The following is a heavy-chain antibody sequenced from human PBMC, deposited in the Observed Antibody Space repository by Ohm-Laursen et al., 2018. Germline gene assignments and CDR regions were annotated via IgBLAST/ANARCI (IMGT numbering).Heavy chain of an antibody. CDR1: GFTVNNNY. J-gene: IGHJ6*02. V-gene: IGHV3-11*06. Sequence: SLRLSCSASGFTVNNNYMSWVRQAPGKGLEWVSFISSGSSDIYYSDSVKGRFTVSRDNAKNSLFLQMNSLRAEDTALYYCARDSELKIPFYYGMDVWGQGTTVTVSS. CDR3: ARDSELKIPFYYGMDV. D-gene: IGHD1-1*01. CDR2: ISSGSSDI.